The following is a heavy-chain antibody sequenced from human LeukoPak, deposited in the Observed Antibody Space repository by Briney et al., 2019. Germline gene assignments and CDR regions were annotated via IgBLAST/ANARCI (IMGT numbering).Heavy chain of an antibody. CDR2: IKSKTDGGTT. CDR3: TSYYEVMGDY. Sequence: GGSLRLSCAASGFPFSNAWMSWVRQAPGKGLEWVGRIKSKTDGGTTDYAAPVKRRFTISRDDSKNTLYLQMNSLKTEDTAVYYCTSYYEVMGDYWGQGTLVTVSS. V-gene: IGHV3-15*01. J-gene: IGHJ4*02. D-gene: IGHD3-3*01. CDR1: GFPFSNAW.